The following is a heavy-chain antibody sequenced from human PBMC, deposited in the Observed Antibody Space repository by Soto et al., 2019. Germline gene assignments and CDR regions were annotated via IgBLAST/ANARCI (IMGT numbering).Heavy chain of an antibody. V-gene: IGHV3-21*01. D-gene: IGHD6-6*01. CDR2: ISSSSRYL. CDR1: GFTFSSYS. Sequence: GGSLRLSCAASGFTFSSYSMNWVRQATGKGLEWGSSISSSSRYLYNAASVRGRFTIYRDNAKNSLYLQMINLSAEDTAVYYCASSSEGSVRAWGQGTLVTVSS. CDR3: ASSSEGSVRA. J-gene: IGHJ5*02.